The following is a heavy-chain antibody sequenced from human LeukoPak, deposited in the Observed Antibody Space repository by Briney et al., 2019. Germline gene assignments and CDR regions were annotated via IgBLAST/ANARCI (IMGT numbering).Heavy chain of an antibody. CDR1: GGSISSSSYY. Sequence: SETLSLTCTVSGGSISSSSYYWGWIRQPPGKGLEWIGYIYYSGSTNYNPSLKSRVTISVDTSKNQFSLKLSSVTAADTAVYYCARDMMNYDFWSGPDAFDIWGQGTMVTVSS. V-gene: IGHV4-61*01. D-gene: IGHD3-3*01. CDR2: IYYSGST. J-gene: IGHJ3*02. CDR3: ARDMMNYDFWSGPDAFDI.